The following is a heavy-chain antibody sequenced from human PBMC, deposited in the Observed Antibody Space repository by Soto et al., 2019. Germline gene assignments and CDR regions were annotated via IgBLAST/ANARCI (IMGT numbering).Heavy chain of an antibody. J-gene: IGHJ4*02. CDR2: TYYRSKWYN. D-gene: IGHD3-22*01. V-gene: IGHV6-1*01. CDR3: ARSSHYGGNYYDSSGLDY. Sequence: PSQTLSLTCAISGDSVSSNSAAWNWIRQSPSRGLEWLGRTYYRSKWYNDYAVSVKSRITINPDTSKNQFSLQLNSVTPEDTAVYYCARSSHYGGNYYDSSGLDYWGQGTLVTVSS. CDR1: GDSVSSNSAA.